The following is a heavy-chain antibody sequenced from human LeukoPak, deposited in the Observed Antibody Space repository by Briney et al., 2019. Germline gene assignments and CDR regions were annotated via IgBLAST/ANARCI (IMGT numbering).Heavy chain of an antibody. CDR1: GFTFSSYW. D-gene: IGHD5-12*01. J-gene: IGHJ4*02. CDR3: TTIRPDY. CDR2: IKSDVSST. Sequence: GGSLRLSCEASGFTFSSYWMHWVRQGPGKGLVWVARIKSDVSSTDYADSVKGRFTISRDNAKNKLYLQMDSLRAEDTGVYYCTTIRPDYWGQGTLVTVSS. V-gene: IGHV3-74*01.